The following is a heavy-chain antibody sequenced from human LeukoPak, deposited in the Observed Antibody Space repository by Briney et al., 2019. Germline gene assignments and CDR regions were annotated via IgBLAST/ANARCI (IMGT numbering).Heavy chain of an antibody. J-gene: IGHJ4*02. D-gene: IGHD4-17*01. CDR1: GFTFDDYG. CDR2: IDWNGGST. Sequence: GGSLRLSCAASGFTFDDYGMSWVRQAPGKGLEWVSGIDWNGGSTGYADSVKGRLTISRDNAKNSLYLQMNSLRAEDTALYHCARGSIGTTVPLDYWGQGTLVTVSS. CDR3: ARGSIGTTVPLDY. V-gene: IGHV3-20*01.